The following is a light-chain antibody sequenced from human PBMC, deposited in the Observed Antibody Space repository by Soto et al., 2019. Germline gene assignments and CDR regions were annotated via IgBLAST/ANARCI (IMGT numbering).Light chain of an antibody. CDR1: QSISSY. J-gene: IGKJ1*01. CDR2: AAS. CDR3: QQSYTTPRT. Sequence: DIQMTQSPSSLSASVGDRVTITCRASQSISSYLNWYQQKPGKAPKLLICAASSLQSGVPSRFSGSGSGTDFTLSISSLQPEDFATYYCQQSYTTPRTFGQGTKVDSK. V-gene: IGKV1-39*01.